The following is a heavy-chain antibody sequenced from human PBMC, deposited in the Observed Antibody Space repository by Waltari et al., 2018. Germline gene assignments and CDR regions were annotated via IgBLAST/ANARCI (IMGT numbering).Heavy chain of an antibody. CDR3: ARNGGSGAVAGEYYFDY. CDR1: GFTFSSYE. D-gene: IGHD6-19*01. Sequence: EVQLVESGGGLVQPGGSLRLSCAASGFTFSSYEMNWVRQARGKGLDWVSYISSSGSTIYYADSVKGRFTISRDNAKNSLYLQMNSLRAEDTAVYYCARNGGSGAVAGEYYFDYWGQGTLVTVSS. V-gene: IGHV3-48*03. CDR2: ISSSGSTI. J-gene: IGHJ4*02.